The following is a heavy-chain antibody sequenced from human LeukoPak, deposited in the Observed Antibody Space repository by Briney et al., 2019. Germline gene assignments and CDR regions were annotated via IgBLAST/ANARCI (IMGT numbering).Heavy chain of an antibody. CDR1: GFTFSSYA. J-gene: IGHJ6*03. CDR2: ISGSGGST. V-gene: IGHV3-23*01. D-gene: IGHD2-21*02. CDR3: AKDRRGDNYYYYYMGV. Sequence: GGSLRLSCAASGFTFSSYAMSWVRQAPGKGLEWVSAISGSGGSTYYADSVKGRFTISRDNPRDTVYLQMNSLRAEDTAIYYCAKDRRGDNYYYYYMGVWGKGTTVTVSS.